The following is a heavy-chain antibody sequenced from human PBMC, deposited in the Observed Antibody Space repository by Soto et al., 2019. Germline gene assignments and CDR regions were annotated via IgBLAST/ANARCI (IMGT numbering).Heavy chain of an antibody. D-gene: IGHD5-18*01. CDR2: NNHSGST. CDR3: ARAGGYSYAWH. V-gene: IGHV4-34*01. CDR1: GGSFSGYY. J-gene: IGHJ4*02. Sequence: QVQLQQRGAGLLKLSETLSLPWAVYGGSFSGYYLSWIGPPPGKGLEWIGENNHSGSTNFNPSLKSRVTIPVDTSKNQFSLQLSSVTAVDTAVYYLARAGGYSYAWHLGQGTLVTASS.